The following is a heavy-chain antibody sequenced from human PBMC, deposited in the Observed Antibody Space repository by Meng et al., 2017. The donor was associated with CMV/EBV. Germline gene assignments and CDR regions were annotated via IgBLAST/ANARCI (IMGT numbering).Heavy chain of an antibody. CDR3: ASGGLYYYDSSGHFDY. Sequence: APVQESVPGLVTPSQTLSLTCTVSGRSISSYYWSWIRQPAGKGLEWIGRIYTSGSTNYNPSLKSRVTMSVDTSKNQFSLKLSSVTAADTAVYYCASGGLYYYDSSGHFDYWGQGTLVTVSS. V-gene: IGHV4-4*07. D-gene: IGHD3-22*01. CDR1: GRSISSYY. CDR2: IYTSGST. J-gene: IGHJ4*02.